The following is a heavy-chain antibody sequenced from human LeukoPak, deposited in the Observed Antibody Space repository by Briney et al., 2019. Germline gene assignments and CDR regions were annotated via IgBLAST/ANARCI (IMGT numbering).Heavy chain of an antibody. CDR1: GFTFSSYA. J-gene: IGHJ4*02. CDR2: IGGSGAST. D-gene: IGHD3-10*01. V-gene: IGHV3-23*01. CDR3: ARKAGYYYGSGDF. Sequence: GGSLRLSCAASGFTFSSYAMNWVRQAPGKGLGWVSAIGGSGASTYYADSVKGRFTISRDNSKNTLYLQMNSLRAEDTAVYYCARKAGYYYGSGDFWGQGTLVTVSS.